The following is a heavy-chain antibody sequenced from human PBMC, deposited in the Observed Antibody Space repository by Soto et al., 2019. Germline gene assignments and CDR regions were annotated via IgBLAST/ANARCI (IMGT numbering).Heavy chain of an antibody. CDR2: FYYSGST. CDR3: AREGRMGTFDY. D-gene: IGHD1-1*01. V-gene: IGHV4-61*01. CDR1: GGSVSGGSYF. Sequence: SETLSLTCTVSGGSVSGGSYFWSWVRQPPGKGLEWIGYFYYSGSTKYNPSLKSRVTILEDTSKNQFSLKLNSVTAADTAVYYCAREGRMGTFDYWGQRALVTVS. J-gene: IGHJ4*02.